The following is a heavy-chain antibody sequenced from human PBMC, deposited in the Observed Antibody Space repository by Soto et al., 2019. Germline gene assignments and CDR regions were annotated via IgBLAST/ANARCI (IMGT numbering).Heavy chain of an antibody. CDR2: IYYSGST. J-gene: IGHJ4*02. D-gene: IGHD6-19*01. V-gene: IGHV4-59*08. CDR1: GGSISSYY. Sequence: SETLSLTCTVSGGSISSYYWSWIRQPPGKGLEWIGYIYYSGSTNYNPSLKSRVTISVDTSKNQFSLKLSSVTAADTAVYYCARRNIAVAGGIDYWGQGTLVTVSS. CDR3: ARRNIAVAGGIDY.